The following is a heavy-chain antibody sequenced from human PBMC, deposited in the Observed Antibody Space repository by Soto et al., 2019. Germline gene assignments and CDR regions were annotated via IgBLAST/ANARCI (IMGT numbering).Heavy chain of an antibody. D-gene: IGHD4-17*01. CDR1: GYTFTGYY. Sequence: ASVKVSCKASGYTFTGYYMHWVRQAPGQGLEWMGWINPNSGGTNYAQKFQGWVTMTRDTSISTAYMELSRLRSDDTAVYYCAGGKGSGYGDYVYYYYYGMDGWGQGTTVTVSS. V-gene: IGHV1-2*04. CDR3: AGGKGSGYGDYVYYYYYGMDG. J-gene: IGHJ6*02. CDR2: INPNSGGT.